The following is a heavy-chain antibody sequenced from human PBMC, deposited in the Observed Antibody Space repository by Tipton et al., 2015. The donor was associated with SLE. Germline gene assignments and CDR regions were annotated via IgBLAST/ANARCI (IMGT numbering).Heavy chain of an antibody. CDR2: IYYSGGT. CDR1: GGSISSYY. V-gene: IGHV4-59*01. Sequence: LRLSCTVSGGSISSYYWSWIRQPPGKGLVWIGYIYYSGGTNYNPSLKSRVPISVDTSKNQFSLKLSSVTAADTAGYYCARGIQLWLRRDAFDIWGQGTMVTVSS. CDR3: ARGIQLWLRRDAFDI. D-gene: IGHD5-18*01. J-gene: IGHJ3*02.